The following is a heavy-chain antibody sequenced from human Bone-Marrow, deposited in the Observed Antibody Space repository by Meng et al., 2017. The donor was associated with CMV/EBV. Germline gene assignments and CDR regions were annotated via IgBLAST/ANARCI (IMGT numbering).Heavy chain of an antibody. CDR3: ARGRFLEWHTGSDY. Sequence: GESLKISCAASGFTFSSYSMNWVRQAPGKGLEWVSSISSSSSYIYYADSVKGRFTISRYNAKNSLYLQMNSLRAEDTAVYYCARGRFLEWHTGSDYWGQGTLVTVSS. CDR2: ISSSSSYI. CDR1: GFTFSSYS. D-gene: IGHD3-3*01. V-gene: IGHV3-21*01. J-gene: IGHJ4*02.